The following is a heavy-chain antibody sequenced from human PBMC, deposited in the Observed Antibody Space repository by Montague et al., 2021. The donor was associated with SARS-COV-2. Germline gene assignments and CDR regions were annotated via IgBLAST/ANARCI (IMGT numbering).Heavy chain of an antibody. J-gene: IGHJ6*03. CDR3: ARGIFTIPFIPGHYYMDV. CDR2: IYYSGST. Sequence: SETLSLTCTVSGGSISSYYWSWIRQPPGKGLEWIGYIYYSGSTNYNPSLKSRVTISVDTSKNQFSLKLSSVTAADTAVYYCARGIFTIPFIPGHYYMDVWGKGTTVTVSS. V-gene: IGHV4-59*01. D-gene: IGHD3-3*01. CDR1: GGSISSYY.